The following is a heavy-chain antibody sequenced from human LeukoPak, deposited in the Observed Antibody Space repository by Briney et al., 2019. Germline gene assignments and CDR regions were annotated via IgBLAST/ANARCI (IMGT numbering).Heavy chain of an antibody. J-gene: IGHJ3*02. V-gene: IGHV3-66*01. CDR1: GFTVSSNY. CDR3: ARVKSYRSGGLDAFDI. Sequence: GGSLRLSCAASGFTVSSNYMSWVRQAPGKGLEWVSVIYSGGSTYYADSVKGRFTISRDNSKNTLYLQMNSLRAGDTAVYYCARVKSYRSGGLDAFDIWGQGTMVTVSS. CDR2: IYSGGST. D-gene: IGHD6-19*01.